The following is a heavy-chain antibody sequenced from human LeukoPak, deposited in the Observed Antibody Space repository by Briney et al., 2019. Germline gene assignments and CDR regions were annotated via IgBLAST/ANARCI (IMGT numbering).Heavy chain of an antibody. J-gene: IGHJ5*02. CDR2: IYYSGST. CDR3: VRDLGYFGSGSYLGWFDP. D-gene: IGHD3-10*01. CDR1: GGSIDNHY. V-gene: IGHV4-59*11. Sequence: SETLSLTCSVSGGSIDNHYWTWIRRPPGKGLEWIGHIYYSGSTTYNPSLKIRVTISVDTSKNQFSLKLSSVTPADTAAYYCVRDLGYFGSGSYLGWFDPWGQGTLVTVSS.